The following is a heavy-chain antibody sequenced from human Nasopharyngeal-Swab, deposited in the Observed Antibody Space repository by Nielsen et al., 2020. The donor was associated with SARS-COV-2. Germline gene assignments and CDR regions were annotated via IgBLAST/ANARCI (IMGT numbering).Heavy chain of an antibody. D-gene: IGHD6-13*01. J-gene: IGHJ5*02. CDR3: ARDDGAAAGTRWFDP. CDR2: ISSSSTTI. CDR1: GFTFSSYR. Sequence: GESLKISCAASGFTFSSYRMNWVRQAPGKGLEWVSYISSSSTTIFYADSVKGRFTISRDNAKNSLFLQMNSLRAEDTAVYYCARDDGAAAGTRWFDPWGQGTLVTVSS. V-gene: IGHV3-48*01.